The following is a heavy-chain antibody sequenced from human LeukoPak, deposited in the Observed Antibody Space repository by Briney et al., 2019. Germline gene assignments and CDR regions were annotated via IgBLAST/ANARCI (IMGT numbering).Heavy chain of an antibody. CDR2: ISYSGRT. CDR1: GGSISSSSYY. J-gene: IGHJ4*02. Sequence: SETLPLTCTVSGGSISSSSYYWGWIRQPPGKGLEWIGSISYSGRTYYNPSPKSRVTISVDTSKNQFSLKLSSVTAADTAVYYCARSDYDSSGYYSRLDYWGQGTLVTVSS. CDR3: ARSDYDSSGYYSRLDY. D-gene: IGHD3-22*01. V-gene: IGHV4-39*01.